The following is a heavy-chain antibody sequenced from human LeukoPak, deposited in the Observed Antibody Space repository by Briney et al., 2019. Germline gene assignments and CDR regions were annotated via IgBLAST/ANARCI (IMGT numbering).Heavy chain of an antibody. CDR1: GFTFSSYW. CDR2: TTSSSSYI. Sequence: GGSLRLSCVASGFTFSSYWMTWVRQAPGKGLEWVSSTTSSSSYIYYADSVKGRFTISRDNARNTLYVQLSNLRVEDTAVYYCARDIPNGDYVFEPWGQGTLVTVSS. J-gene: IGHJ5*02. V-gene: IGHV3-21*01. D-gene: IGHD4-17*01. CDR3: ARDIPNGDYVFEP.